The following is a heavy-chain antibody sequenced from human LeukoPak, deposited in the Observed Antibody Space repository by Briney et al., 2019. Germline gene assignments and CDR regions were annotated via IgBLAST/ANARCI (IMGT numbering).Heavy chain of an antibody. Sequence: SETLSLTCTVSGGSISSYYWSWIRQPPGKGLEWIGYIYYSGGTNYNPSLKSRVTISVDTSKNQFSLKLTSVTAADTAVYYCARERVGASGGAFDFWGQGTMVTVSS. CDR1: GGSISSYY. V-gene: IGHV4-59*01. CDR3: ARERVGASGGAFDF. CDR2: IYYSGGT. J-gene: IGHJ3*01. D-gene: IGHD1-26*01.